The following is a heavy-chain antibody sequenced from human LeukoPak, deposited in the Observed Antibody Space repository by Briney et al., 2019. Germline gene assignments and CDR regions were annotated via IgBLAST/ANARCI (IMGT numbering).Heavy chain of an antibody. Sequence: GGSLRLSCAASGFTFSSSAMSWVRQAPGKGLYWVSAISGSGTGTYYADSVRGRFTISRDNSKNTLYLQMNSLRAEDTAVYYCAKEGGTGTRFDYWGQGTLVTVSS. J-gene: IGHJ4*02. V-gene: IGHV3-23*01. CDR2: ISGSGTGT. D-gene: IGHD1-7*01. CDR1: GFTFSSSA. CDR3: AKEGGTGTRFDY.